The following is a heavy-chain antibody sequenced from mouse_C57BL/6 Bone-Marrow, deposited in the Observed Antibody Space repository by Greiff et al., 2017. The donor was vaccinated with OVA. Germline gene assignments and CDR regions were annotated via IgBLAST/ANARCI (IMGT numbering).Heavy chain of an antibody. Sequence: VQLQQSGAELVRPGASVKLSCTASGFNIKDDYMHWVKHRPEQGLEWIGWIDPENGDTEYASKFQGKATITADTSSNTAYLQLSSLTSEDTAVYYCTTDYYGSSYFWFAYWGQGTLVTVSA. J-gene: IGHJ3*01. CDR2: IDPENGDT. D-gene: IGHD1-1*01. V-gene: IGHV14-4*01. CDR1: GFNIKDDY. CDR3: TTDYYGSSYFWFAY.